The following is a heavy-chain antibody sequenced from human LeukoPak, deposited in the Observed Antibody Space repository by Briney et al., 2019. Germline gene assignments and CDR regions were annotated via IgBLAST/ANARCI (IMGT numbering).Heavy chain of an antibody. V-gene: IGHV3-30*02. CDR3: AKESSSGWYQDYYYMDV. D-gene: IGHD6-19*01. CDR1: GFTFSSYG. J-gene: IGHJ6*03. Sequence: WGSLRLSCAASGFTFSSYGMHWVRQAPGKGLEWVAFIRYDGSNKYYADSVKGRFTISRDNSKNTLYLQMNSLRAEDTAVYYCAKESSSGWYQDYYYMDVWGKGTTVTISS. CDR2: IRYDGSNK.